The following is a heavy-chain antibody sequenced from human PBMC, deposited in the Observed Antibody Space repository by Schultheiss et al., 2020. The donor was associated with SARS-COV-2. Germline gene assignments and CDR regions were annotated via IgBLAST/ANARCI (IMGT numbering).Heavy chain of an antibody. J-gene: IGHJ5*02. CDR2: IYYSGST. V-gene: IGHV4-61*10. CDR1: GGSISSGYY. CDR3: AKGYSPGRGFDP. Sequence: SETLSLTCAVSGGSISSGYYWSWIRQPAGKGLEWIGYIYYSGSTNYNPSLKSRVTISVDTSKNQFSLKLSSVTAADTAVYYCAKGYSPGRGFDPWGQGTLVTVSS. D-gene: IGHD6-13*01.